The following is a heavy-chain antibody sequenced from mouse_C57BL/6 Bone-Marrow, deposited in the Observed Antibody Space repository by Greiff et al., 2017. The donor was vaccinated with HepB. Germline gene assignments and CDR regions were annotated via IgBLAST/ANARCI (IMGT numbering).Heavy chain of an antibody. V-gene: IGHV14-2*01. CDR3: ARSPVVAERDY. Sequence: VQLQQSGAELVKPGASVKLSCTASGFNIKDYYMHWVKQRTEQGLEWIGRIDPEDGETKYAQNFQGKATIAADTSSNTAYLQLSSLTSEDTAVYYCARSPVVAERDYWGQGTSVTVSS. J-gene: IGHJ4*01. D-gene: IGHD1-1*01. CDR1: GFNIKDYY. CDR2: IDPEDGET.